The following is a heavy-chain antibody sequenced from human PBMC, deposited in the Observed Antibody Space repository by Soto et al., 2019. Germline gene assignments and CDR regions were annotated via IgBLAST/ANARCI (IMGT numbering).Heavy chain of an antibody. J-gene: IGHJ4*02. CDR2: IIPIFGTA. D-gene: IGHD3-22*01. CDR3: ASGTYYYDSGGYYAPFDY. V-gene: IGHV1-69*13. CDR1: GGTFSSYA. Sequence: SVKVSCKACGGTFSSYAISWVRQAPGQGLEWMGGIIPIFGTANYAQKFQGRVTITADESTSTAYMELSSLRSEDTAVYYCASGTYYYDSGGYYAPFDYRAQRTPVTVSS.